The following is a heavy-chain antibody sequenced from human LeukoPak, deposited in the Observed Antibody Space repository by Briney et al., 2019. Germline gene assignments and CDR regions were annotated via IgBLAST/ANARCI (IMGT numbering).Heavy chain of an antibody. CDR1: GFTFSSYS. V-gene: IGHV3-21*01. Sequence: GGSLRLSCAASGFTFSSYSMNWVRQAPGKGLEWVSSISNSSSYIYYADSVKGRFTISRDNAKNSLYLQMNSLRAEDTAVYYCAKDVTYSYSDFWSAHMDVWGQGTTVTVSS. J-gene: IGHJ6*02. CDR3: AKDVTYSYSDFWSAHMDV. CDR2: ISNSSSYI. D-gene: IGHD3-3*01.